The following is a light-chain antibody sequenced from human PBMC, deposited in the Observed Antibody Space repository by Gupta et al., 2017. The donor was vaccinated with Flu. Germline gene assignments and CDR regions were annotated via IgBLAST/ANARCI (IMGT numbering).Light chain of an antibody. CDR2: GAS. CDR1: QSVGDN. V-gene: IGKV3-15*01. CDR3: QQYDDWPPWT. J-gene: IGKJ1*01. Sequence: VLTQSPATLSVSPGQSATLSCRASQSVGDNVAWYQQKRGQAPRPLIYGASTGATGIPARFSGSGSGTEFTLTISSLQSDDFATYYCQQYDDWPPWTFGQGT.